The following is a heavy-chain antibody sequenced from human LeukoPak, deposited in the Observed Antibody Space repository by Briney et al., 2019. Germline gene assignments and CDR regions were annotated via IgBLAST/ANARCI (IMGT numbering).Heavy chain of an antibody. CDR3: ARGGSGSRGWLDP. D-gene: IGHD3-22*01. Sequence: ASVKVSCKASGGTFSSYAISWVRQAPGQGLEWMGGIIPIFGTANYAQKFQGRVTITADESTSTAYMELSSLRSEDTAVYYCARGGSGSRGWLDPWGQGTLVTVSS. CDR1: GGTFSSYA. CDR2: IIPIFGTA. J-gene: IGHJ5*02. V-gene: IGHV1-69*13.